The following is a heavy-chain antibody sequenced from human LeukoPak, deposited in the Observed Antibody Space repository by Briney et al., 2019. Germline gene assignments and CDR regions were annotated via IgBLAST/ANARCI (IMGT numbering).Heavy chain of an antibody. Sequence: GGSLRLSCAASGFTFSSYAMSWVRRAPGKGLEWVSGSSGSGGSTNYADSVKGRFTIFRDNSKNTLCLQMNSLRAEDTAVYYCAKDVDTSMVSLFDAWGQGTLVTVSS. CDR3: AKDVDTSMVSLFDA. D-gene: IGHD5-18*01. CDR1: GFTFSSYA. V-gene: IGHV3-23*01. J-gene: IGHJ4*02. CDR2: SSGSGGST.